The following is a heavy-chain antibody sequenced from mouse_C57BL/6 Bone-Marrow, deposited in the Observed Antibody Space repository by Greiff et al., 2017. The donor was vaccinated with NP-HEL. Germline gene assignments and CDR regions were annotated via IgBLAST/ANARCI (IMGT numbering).Heavy chain of an antibody. CDR3: TTGYYGSSPYYFDY. J-gene: IGHJ2*01. Sequence: EVQLQESGAELVRPGASVKLSCTASGFNIKDDYMHWVKQRPEQGLEWIGWIDPENGDTEYASKFQGKATITADTSSNTAYLQLSSLTSEDTAVDYCTTGYYGSSPYYFDYWGQGTTLTVSS. D-gene: IGHD1-1*01. CDR1: GFNIKDDY. V-gene: IGHV14-4*01. CDR2: IDPENGDT.